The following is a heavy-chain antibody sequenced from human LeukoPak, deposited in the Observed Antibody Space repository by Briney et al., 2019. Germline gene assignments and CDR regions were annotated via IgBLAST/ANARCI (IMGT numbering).Heavy chain of an antibody. CDR3: AREERYSSSWYSFQPTYYFDY. V-gene: IGHV1-3*01. Sequence: GASVKVSCKASGYTFTSYAMHWVRQAPGQRLEWMGWINAGNGNTKYSQKFQGRVTITRDTSASTAYMELSSLKSEDTAVYYCAREERYSSSWYSFQPTYYFDYWGQGTLVTVSS. CDR2: INAGNGNT. CDR1: GYTFTSYA. J-gene: IGHJ4*02. D-gene: IGHD6-13*01.